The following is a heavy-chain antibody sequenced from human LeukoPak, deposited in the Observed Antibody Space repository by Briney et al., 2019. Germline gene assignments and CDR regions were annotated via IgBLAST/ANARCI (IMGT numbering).Heavy chain of an antibody. CDR1: GYMFSNFFSSYG. Sequence: ASVKVSCKASGYMFSNFFSSYGITRVRQAPGQGLEWMGWISPYKGNKKFAQKFQGRVTMTTDTSTSTAYMELRSLRSDDTAVYYCARDLDSSSPITTLYWGQGTLVTVSS. V-gene: IGHV1-18*01. CDR3: ARDLDSSSPITTLY. D-gene: IGHD6-6*01. J-gene: IGHJ4*02. CDR2: ISPYKGNK.